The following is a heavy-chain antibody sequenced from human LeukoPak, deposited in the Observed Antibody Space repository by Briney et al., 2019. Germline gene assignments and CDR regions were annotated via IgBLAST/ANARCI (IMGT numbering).Heavy chain of an antibody. CDR2: ISGSGGST. CDR3: ARPSASSGWSRDAFDI. V-gene: IGHV3-23*01. D-gene: IGHD6-19*01. CDR1: GFTFSSYA. Sequence: GGSXRLXCAASGFTFSSYAMSWVRQAPGKGLEWVSAISGSGGSTYYADSVKGRFTISRDNSKNTLYLQMNSLRAEDTAVYYCARPSASSGWSRDAFDIWGQGTMVTVSS. J-gene: IGHJ3*02.